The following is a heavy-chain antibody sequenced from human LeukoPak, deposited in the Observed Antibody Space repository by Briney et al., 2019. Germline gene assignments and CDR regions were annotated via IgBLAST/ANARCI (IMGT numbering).Heavy chain of an antibody. CDR2: INQDGSAK. CDR3: ARDSGYSAFDY. D-gene: IGHD5-12*01. Sequence: PGGSLRLSCADSGSLFSNPWMVWVRQAPGRGLEWLANINQDGSAKTCVDSVKGRFTISRDNAKNSLYLQMNSLRAVDTAMYYWARDSGYSAFDYWGQGTLVTVSS. CDR1: GSLFSNPW. V-gene: IGHV3-7*05. J-gene: IGHJ4*02.